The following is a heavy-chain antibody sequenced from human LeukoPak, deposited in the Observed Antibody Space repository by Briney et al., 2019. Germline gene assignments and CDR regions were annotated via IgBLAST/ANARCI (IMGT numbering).Heavy chain of an antibody. CDR1: GYTFNGCY. CDR2: INPNSGGA. D-gene: IGHD5-12*01. Sequence: GASVKVSCKASGYTFNGCYMHWVRQAPGHGLEWMGRINPNSGGADSAQKFQGRVTLTIDTSINTAYMELSSLRSDDTAVYYCARDRRGYSGYDMNWGQGTLVTVSS. CDR3: ARDRRGYSGYDMN. V-gene: IGHV1-2*06. J-gene: IGHJ4*02.